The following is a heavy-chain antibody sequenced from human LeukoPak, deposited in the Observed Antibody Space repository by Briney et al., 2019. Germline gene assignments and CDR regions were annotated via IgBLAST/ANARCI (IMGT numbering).Heavy chain of an antibody. CDR2: IFGGGST. Sequence: GGSLRLSCAASGFTISSNYMTWVRQAPGEGLEWVSVIFGGGSTYYVDSVKGRFTISRDNSKNTLYLQMNSLRAEDTAVYYCARNYYDSRGYYRNWGQGTRVTVSS. CDR3: ARNYYDSRGYYRN. J-gene: IGHJ4*02. CDR1: GFTISSNY. D-gene: IGHD3-22*01. V-gene: IGHV3-53*01.